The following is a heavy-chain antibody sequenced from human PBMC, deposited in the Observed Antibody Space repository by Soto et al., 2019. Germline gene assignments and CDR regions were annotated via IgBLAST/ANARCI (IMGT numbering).Heavy chain of an antibody. J-gene: IGHJ6*02. V-gene: IGHV3-30*18. D-gene: IGHD4-17*01. CDR2: ISYDGSNK. CDR1: GFTFSSYG. Sequence: HPGGSLRLSCAASGFTFSSYGMHWVRQAPGKGLEWVAVISYDGSNKYYADSVKGRFTISRDNSKNTLYLQMNSLRAEDTAVYYCAKDLMMDYGGNSGGYYYYGMDVWGQGTTVTVSS. CDR3: AKDLMMDYGGNSGGYYYYGMDV.